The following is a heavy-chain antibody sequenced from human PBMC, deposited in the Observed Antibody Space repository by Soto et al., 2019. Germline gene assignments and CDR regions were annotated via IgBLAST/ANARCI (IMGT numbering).Heavy chain of an antibody. Sequence: GGSLRLSCAASGFTFSSYAMSWVRQAPGKGLEWVSAISCGGGSTYYADSVKGRFTISRDKSKNTLYLQMNSLRAEDTDEYNGAKDGSRGDYGCNYGSDYWGQGTLVTVSS. V-gene: IGHV3-23*01. J-gene: IGHJ4*02. D-gene: IGHD3-16*01. CDR1: GFTFSSYA. CDR2: ISCGGGST. CDR3: AKDGSRGDYGCNYGSDY.